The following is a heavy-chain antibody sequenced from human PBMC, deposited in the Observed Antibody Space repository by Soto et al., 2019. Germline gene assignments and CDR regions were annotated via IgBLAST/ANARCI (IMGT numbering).Heavy chain of an antibody. CDR3: ARAGGYCSGGSCSFFGMDV. CDR2: IYPGDSAT. Sequence: PGESLKISCKGSGYSFTSYWIGWVRQMPGKGLEWMGIIYPGDSATIYSPSFQGQVTISAGKSITTAYLQWSSLKASDTAIYYCARAGGYCSGGSCSFFGMDVWGQGTTVTVS. CDR1: GYSFTSYW. D-gene: IGHD2-15*01. V-gene: IGHV5-51*01. J-gene: IGHJ6*02.